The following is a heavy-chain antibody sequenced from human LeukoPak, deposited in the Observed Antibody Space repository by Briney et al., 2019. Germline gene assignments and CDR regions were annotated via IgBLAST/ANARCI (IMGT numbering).Heavy chain of an antibody. CDR2: IHHGGST. J-gene: IGHJ4*02. CDR1: GYSISSGYY. D-gene: IGHD2-2*01. V-gene: IGHV4-38-2*02. CDR3: ARARLPAAMSFTIDY. Sequence: SETLSLTCTVSGYSISSGYYWGWIRQPPGMGLEWIASIHHGGSTYYNPSLKSRVTISVDTSKNQFSLKLSSVTAADTAVYYCARARLPAAMSFTIDYWGQGTLVTVSS.